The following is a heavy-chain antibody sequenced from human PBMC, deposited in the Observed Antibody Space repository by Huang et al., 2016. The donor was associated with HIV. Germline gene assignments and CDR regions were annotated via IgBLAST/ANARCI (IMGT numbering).Heavy chain of an antibody. CDR2: INHSEST. V-gene: IGHV4-34*01. CDR3: ARGQGGYYYYYMDV. J-gene: IGHJ6*03. CDR1: GGSFSGYY. Sequence: QVQLQQWGAGLLRPSETLSLTCAVYGGSFSGYYGTWIRQPPGKGLEWIAEINHSESTNYNPSLKSRVTISVDTSRNQFSLTLTSVTAADTAVYYCARGQGGYYYYYMDVWGKGTTVTVSS.